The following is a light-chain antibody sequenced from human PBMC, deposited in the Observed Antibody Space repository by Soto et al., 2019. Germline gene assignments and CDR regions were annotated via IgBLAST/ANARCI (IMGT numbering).Light chain of an antibody. CDR3: QQYNTWHPKMA. V-gene: IGKV3-15*01. Sequence: VVTQSPATLSVFPGETATLSCRASQSVSSDLAWYQQRPGQAPRLRIFGPPTRATGIPARFRGSGSGTEFRLTISSLQSEDFATYYCQQYNTWHPKMAFGQGNKVEIK. CDR2: GPP. J-gene: IGKJ1*01. CDR1: QSVSSD.